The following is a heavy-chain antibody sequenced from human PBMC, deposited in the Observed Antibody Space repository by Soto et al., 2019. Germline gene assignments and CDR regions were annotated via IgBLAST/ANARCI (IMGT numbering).Heavy chain of an antibody. CDR1: GYAFTTYG. Sequence: QVHLVQSGAEVKKPGASVKVSCKGSGYAFTTYGITWVRQAPGQGLEWMGWISAHNGNTNYAQKLLGRVTVTRDTSTSTDYMELRSMRADDTAVYYCARGRYGDYWGQGARVTVSS. D-gene: IGHD1-1*01. J-gene: IGHJ4*02. CDR2: ISAHNGNT. V-gene: IGHV1-18*01. CDR3: ARGRYGDY.